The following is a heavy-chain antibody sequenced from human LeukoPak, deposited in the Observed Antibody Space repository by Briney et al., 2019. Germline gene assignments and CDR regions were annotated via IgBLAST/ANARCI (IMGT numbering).Heavy chain of an antibody. CDR2: IKQDGREK. Sequence: GGALRLSCAASGFTSSSYWMSWVRQAPGKGLEGVANIKQDGREKSYVDSVKGRFTISRDNAKNSLYLQMNSLSGEETAVYYCATSQSTSGQYGNAFDIWGQGTMVTVSS. CDR1: GFTSSSYW. D-gene: IGHD2-15*01. V-gene: IGHV3-7*01. J-gene: IGHJ3*02. CDR3: ATSQSTSGQYGNAFDI.